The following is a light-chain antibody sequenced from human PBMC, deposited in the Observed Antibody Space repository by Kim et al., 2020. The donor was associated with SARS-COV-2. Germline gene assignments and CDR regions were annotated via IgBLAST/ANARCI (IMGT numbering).Light chain of an antibody. J-gene: IGKJ5*01. CDR2: DAS. CDR3: QQFNYLIT. V-gene: IGKV1-13*02. CDR1: QGISSA. Sequence: SASVRDSVTITCRASQGISSALAWYQQKPGKAPKLLIYDASILESGVPSRFSGSGSGTDFTLTISSLQPEDFATYYCQQFNYLITFGQGTRLEIK.